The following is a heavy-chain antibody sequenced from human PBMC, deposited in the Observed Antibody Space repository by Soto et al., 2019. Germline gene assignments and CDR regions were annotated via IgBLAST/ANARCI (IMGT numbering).Heavy chain of an antibody. V-gene: IGHV1-69*01. CDR1: GDNFIIYG. CDR2: IYPIFGTA. Sequence: QVQLVQSGAEVKKPGSSVKVSCKASGDNFIIYGISWVRQAPGQGLEWIGGIYPIFGTADYAQTFQDRVTTSADACTTTVYLGRSTLTSEGTALYFCAKDITLFVVITRDGRAFDGWGQVTVIIVS. J-gene: IGHJ3*01. D-gene: IGHD3-3*01. CDR3: AKDITLFVVITRDGRAFDG.